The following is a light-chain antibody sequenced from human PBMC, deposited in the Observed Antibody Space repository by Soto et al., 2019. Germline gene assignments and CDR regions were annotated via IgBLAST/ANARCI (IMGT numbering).Light chain of an antibody. V-gene: IGLV4-69*01. CDR1: SGHSSYA. CDR3: QTWGTGIRV. J-gene: IGLJ1*01. Sequence: QSVLTQSPSASASLGASVKLTCTLSSGHSSYAIAWHQQQPEKGPRYLMKLNTDGSHSKGDGVPDRFSGSSSGAERYLTISGLQSEDAADYYCQTWGTGIRVFGTGTKLTVL. CDR2: LNTDGSH.